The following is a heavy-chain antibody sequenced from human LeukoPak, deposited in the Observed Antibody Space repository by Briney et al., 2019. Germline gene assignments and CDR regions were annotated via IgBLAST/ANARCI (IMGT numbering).Heavy chain of an antibody. V-gene: IGHV3-21*01. J-gene: IGHJ4*02. CDR1: GFTFSSYS. CDR3: ARRMGYSGYDREV. CDR2: ISSSSSYI. D-gene: IGHD5-12*01. Sequence: PGGSLRLSCAASGFTFSSYSMNWVRQAPGKGLEWVSSISSSSSYIYYADSVKGRFTISRDNAKNSLYLQMNSLRAEDTAVYYCARRMGYSGYDREVWGQGTLVTVSS.